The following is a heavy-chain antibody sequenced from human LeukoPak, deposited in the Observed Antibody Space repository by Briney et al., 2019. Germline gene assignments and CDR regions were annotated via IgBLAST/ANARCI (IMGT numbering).Heavy chain of an antibody. Sequence: PGGSLRLSCAASGFTFGSYSMNWVRQAPGKGLEWVSAIDPSSTYIYYADSVKGRFTISRDNAENSLYLQMNSLRAEDTAVYYCARGPVLRFLEYYFDYWGQGTLVTVSS. CDR2: IDPSSTYI. J-gene: IGHJ4*02. CDR1: GFTFGSYS. CDR3: ARGPVLRFLEYYFDY. V-gene: IGHV3-21*01. D-gene: IGHD3-3*01.